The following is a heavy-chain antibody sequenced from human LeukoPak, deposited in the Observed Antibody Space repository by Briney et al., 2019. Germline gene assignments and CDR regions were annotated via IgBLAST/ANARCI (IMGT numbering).Heavy chain of an antibody. CDR3: VYYYGSGSVEY. V-gene: IGHV4-39*01. J-gene: IGHJ4*02. CDR2: FYYSGST. Sequence: SETLSLTCTVPGGSITSSNYYWGWIRQPRGKGLEWIGSFYYSGSTNYNPSLKSRITISVDTSKNQFSLKLRSVTAADTAVYYCVYYYGSGSVEYWSQGTLVTVSS. D-gene: IGHD3-10*01. CDR1: GGSITSSNYY.